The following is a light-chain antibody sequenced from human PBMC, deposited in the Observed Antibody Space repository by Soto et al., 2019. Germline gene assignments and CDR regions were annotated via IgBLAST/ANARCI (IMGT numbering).Light chain of an antibody. V-gene: IGKV1-5*03. CDR3: QHYNSYSEA. J-gene: IGKJ1*01. CDR2: KAS. CDR1: QTISSW. Sequence: EILMTDAPPTLSGSVGDRVTITCRASQTISSWLAWYQQKPGKAPKLLIYKASTLKSGVPSRFSGSGSGTEFTLTISSLQPDDFATYYCQHYNSYSEAFGQGTKVDIK.